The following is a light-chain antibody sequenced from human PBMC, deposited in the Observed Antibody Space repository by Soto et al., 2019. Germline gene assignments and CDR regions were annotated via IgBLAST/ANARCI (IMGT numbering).Light chain of an antibody. J-gene: IGKJ4*01. CDR2: AAS. V-gene: IGKV1-27*01. CDR3: QQCNSVPLT. CDR1: QGISKS. Sequence: DIRMTQSPYSLSASVGDRVTITCRASQGISKSLAWYQQKPGKVPKLLIYAASTLQSGVPSRFSGSGSGTDFTLTITSLQPEDVATDYCQQCNSVPLTFGGGTKVEVK.